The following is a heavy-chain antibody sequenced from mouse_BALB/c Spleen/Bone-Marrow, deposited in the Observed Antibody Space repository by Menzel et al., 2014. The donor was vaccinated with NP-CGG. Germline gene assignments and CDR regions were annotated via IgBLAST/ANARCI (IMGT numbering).Heavy chain of an antibody. CDR3: ARHAYYDQTEVSFVY. Sequence: DVQLQESGGGLVKSGGSLKLSCAASGFTFSNYGMSWVRQTPEKRLEWVATISGGGSYTFYSDSMKGRFTISRDNAKNNLYLQLSSLRSEDTALYYCARHAYYDQTEVSFVYWGQGTLVTVSA. J-gene: IGHJ3*01. V-gene: IGHV5-9-2*01. D-gene: IGHD2-4*01. CDR2: ISGGGSYT. CDR1: GFTFSNYG.